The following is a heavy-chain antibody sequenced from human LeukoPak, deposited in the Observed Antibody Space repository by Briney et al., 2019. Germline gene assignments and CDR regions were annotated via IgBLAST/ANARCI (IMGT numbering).Heavy chain of an antibody. CDR3: AREGPYSDSSRSRFDY. J-gene: IGHJ4*02. CDR2: ISAYNDNT. CDR1: GYTFTNYG. V-gene: IGHV1-18*01. D-gene: IGHD6-6*01. Sequence: ASVKVSCTASGYTFTNYGITWVRQAPGQGLEWMGWISAYNDNTHYAQNLQGRVTMTTDTSTSTAYMELSSLRSEDTAVYYCAREGPYSDSSRSRFDYWGQGTLVTVSS.